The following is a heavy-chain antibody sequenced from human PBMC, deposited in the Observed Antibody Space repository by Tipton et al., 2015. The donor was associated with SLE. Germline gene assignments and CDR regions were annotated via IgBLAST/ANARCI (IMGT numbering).Heavy chain of an antibody. CDR2: IYSGGNT. J-gene: IGHJ3*01. V-gene: IGHV3-66*01. Sequence: SLRLSCAASGFTVSSSYMSWVRQAPGKGLDWVSIIYSGGNTYSADSVKGRFTIPRDHSNNSLYLQMNSLRTEDTALYYCARASGPLDDAFDLWGQGTMVTVSS. CDR3: ARASGPLDDAFDL. CDR1: GFTVSSSY.